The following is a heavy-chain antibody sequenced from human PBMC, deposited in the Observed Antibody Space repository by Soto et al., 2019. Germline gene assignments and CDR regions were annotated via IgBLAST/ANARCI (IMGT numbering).Heavy chain of an antibody. CDR3: ARVGESGYEGGYYFDH. J-gene: IGHJ4*02. V-gene: IGHV4-31*03. CDR2: IYNSRHT. D-gene: IGHD5-12*01. CDR1: GGSISSGGYY. Sequence: QVQLQESGPGLVKPSQTLSLTCSVSGGSISSGGYYWTWIRQHPGKGLEWIGYIYNSRHTDYNTSLRSRVTISADTSKNQFSLNLRSVTAADTAVYYCARVGESGYEGGYYFDHWGQGTRVTVSS.